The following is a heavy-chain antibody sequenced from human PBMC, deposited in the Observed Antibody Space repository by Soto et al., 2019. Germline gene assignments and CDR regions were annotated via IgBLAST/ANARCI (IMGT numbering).Heavy chain of an antibody. CDR3: ARHVDYYDSRRYFY. CDR1: GYSFTSYW. V-gene: IGHV5-10-1*01. CDR2: IDPSDSYT. J-gene: IGHJ4*02. Sequence: PGESLKISCKGSGYSFTSYWISWVRQMPGKGLEWRGRIDPSDSYTNYSPSFQGHVTISADKSISTAYLQWSSLKASDTAMYYCARHVDYYDSRRYFYWGQGSLVTASS. D-gene: IGHD3-22*01.